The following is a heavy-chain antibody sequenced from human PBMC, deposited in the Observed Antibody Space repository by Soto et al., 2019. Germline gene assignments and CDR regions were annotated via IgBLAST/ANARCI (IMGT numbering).Heavy chain of an antibody. CDR3: VRENYYYGMEV. Sequence: EVQLVESGGTLVQPGGSLKLSCAASGFDASVNFMTWVRQGPGKGLEWVSAINNVGSTFYADSVKGRFTISRDDSKNTLFLQMNSLRVDDTAMFYCVRENYYYGMEVWGQGTAVTVS. V-gene: IGHV3-66*01. CDR2: INNVGST. J-gene: IGHJ6*02. CDR1: GFDASVNF.